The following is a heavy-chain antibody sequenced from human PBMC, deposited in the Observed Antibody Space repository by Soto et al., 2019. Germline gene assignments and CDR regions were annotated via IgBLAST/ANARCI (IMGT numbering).Heavy chain of an antibody. CDR1: GDSISDNY. D-gene: IGHD4-17*01. J-gene: IGHJ4*02. Sequence: PSETLSLTCTVSGDSISDNYWSWIRQPPGKGLEWIGYINDSGSTNYNPSLNGRVSMSVDTSKNQFSLTLTSVTAADTALYYCARRVYGDYFDYWGQGTLVTVSS. V-gene: IGHV4-59*01. CDR3: ARRVYGDYFDY. CDR2: INDSGST.